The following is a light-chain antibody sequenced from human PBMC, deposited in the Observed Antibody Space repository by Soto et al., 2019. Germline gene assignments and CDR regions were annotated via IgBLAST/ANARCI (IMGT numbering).Light chain of an antibody. Sequence: QSALTQPPSASGSPRQSVTISCTGTSSDVGNYNYVSWYQQYPGKAPKLMIYEVNKRPSGVPDRFSGSKSGNTASLTVSGLQAEDEADYYCTSYAAGKNVVFGGGTKLTVL. CDR1: SSDVGNYNY. V-gene: IGLV2-8*01. CDR2: EVN. J-gene: IGLJ2*01. CDR3: TSYAAGKNVV.